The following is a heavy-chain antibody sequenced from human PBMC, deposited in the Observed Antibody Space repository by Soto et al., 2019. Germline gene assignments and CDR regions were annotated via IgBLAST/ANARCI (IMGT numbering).Heavy chain of an antibody. J-gene: IGHJ6*02. D-gene: IGHD3-9*01. Sequence: PGESLKISCKGSGYSFTNYWIGWVRQMPGKGLEWMGIIYPGDSDTRYSPSFQGQVTISADKSISTAYLQWSSLKASDTAMYYCARFHAILTARESDYGMDVWGQGTTVTVSS. CDR1: GYSFTNYW. V-gene: IGHV5-51*01. CDR3: ARFHAILTARESDYGMDV. CDR2: IYPGDSDT.